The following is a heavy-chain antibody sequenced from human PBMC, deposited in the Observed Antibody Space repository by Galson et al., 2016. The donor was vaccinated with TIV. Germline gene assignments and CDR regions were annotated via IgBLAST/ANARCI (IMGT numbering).Heavy chain of an antibody. V-gene: IGHV1-69*05. Sequence: SVKVSCKASGGTFRNYAINWVRRAPGQGLEWMGGILPISATTNFAQKFQDRVTLTTDESARTVYMELSSLTSEDTAVYYCAILLRHGLALDYWGQGTLVSVSS. D-gene: IGHD3/OR15-3a*01. CDR3: AILLRHGLALDY. CDR1: GGTFRNYA. CDR2: ILPISATT. J-gene: IGHJ4*02.